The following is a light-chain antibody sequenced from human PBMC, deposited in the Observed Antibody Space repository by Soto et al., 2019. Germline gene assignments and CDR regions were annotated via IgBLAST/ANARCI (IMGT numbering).Light chain of an antibody. J-gene: IGKJ1*01. CDR1: QSISSW. CDR3: QQYNNYSPWT. V-gene: IGKV1-5*01. CDR2: ESS. Sequence: DIQMTQSPSTLSASVGDRVTITCRASQSISSWLAWYQQKPGKAPKLLIYESSSLESGVQSRFSGSGSGTEFTLTISSLQPDDFATYYCQQYNNYSPWTFGQGTKVEIK.